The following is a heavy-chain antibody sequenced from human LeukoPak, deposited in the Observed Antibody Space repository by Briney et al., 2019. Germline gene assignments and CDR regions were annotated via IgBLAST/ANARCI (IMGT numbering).Heavy chain of an antibody. V-gene: IGHV4-34*01. D-gene: IGHD3-3*01. CDR2: INHSGST. CDR3: ARGSDFWSGYYGRNWFDP. CDR1: GGSFSGYY. Sequence: ASETLSLTCAVYGGSFSGYYWSWIRQPPGKGLEWIGEINHSGSTNYNPSLKSRVTISVDTSKNQFSLKLSSVTAADTAVYYWARGSDFWSGYYGRNWFDPWGQGTLVTVSS. J-gene: IGHJ5*02.